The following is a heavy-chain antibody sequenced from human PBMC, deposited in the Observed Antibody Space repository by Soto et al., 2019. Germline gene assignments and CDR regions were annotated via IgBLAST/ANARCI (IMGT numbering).Heavy chain of an antibody. CDR2: ISGSGGST. D-gene: IGHD4-17*01. V-gene: IGHV3-23*01. J-gene: IGHJ4*02. Sequence: GGSLRLSCAASGFTFSSYAVSWVRQAPGKGLEWVSAISGSGGSTYYADSVKGRFTISRDNSKNTLYLQMNSLRAEDTAVYYCAKGRATATLILGDYYFDYWGQGTLVTVSS. CDR3: AKGRATATLILGDYYFDY. CDR1: GFTFSSYA.